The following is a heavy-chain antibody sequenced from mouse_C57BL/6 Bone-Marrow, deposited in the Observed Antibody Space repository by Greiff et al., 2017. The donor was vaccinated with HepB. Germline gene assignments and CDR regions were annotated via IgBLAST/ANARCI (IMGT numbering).Heavy chain of an antibody. CDR3: ARNEYGGYYQAWFAY. V-gene: IGHV1-69*01. D-gene: IGHD2-3*01. J-gene: IGHJ3*01. CDR1: GYTFTSYW. Sequence: VQLQQPGAELVMPGASVKLSCKASGYTFTSYWMHWVKQRPGQGLEWIGEIDPSDSYTNYNQKFKGKSTLTVDKSSSTAYMQLSNLTSEDSAVYYCARNEYGGYYQAWFAYWGQGTLVTVSA. CDR2: IDPSDSYT.